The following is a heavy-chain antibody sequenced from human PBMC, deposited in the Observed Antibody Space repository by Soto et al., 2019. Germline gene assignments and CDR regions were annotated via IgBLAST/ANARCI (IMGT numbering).Heavy chain of an antibody. J-gene: IGHJ4*02. CDR2: ISYDGSNK. D-gene: IGHD6-6*01. V-gene: IGHV3-30*18. CDR3: AKGEASAEY. Sequence: GGSLRLSCAASGFTFSSYGMHWVRQAPGKGLEWVAVISYDGSNKYYADSVKGRFTISRGNSMNTLYLQMNSLRAEDTAVYYCAKGEASAEYWGQGTLVTVSS. CDR1: GFTFSSYG.